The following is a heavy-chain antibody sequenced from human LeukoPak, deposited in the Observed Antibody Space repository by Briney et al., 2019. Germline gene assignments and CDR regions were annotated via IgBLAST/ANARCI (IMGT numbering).Heavy chain of an antibody. D-gene: IGHD1-26*01. CDR2: INPNSGGT. J-gene: IGHJ4*02. Sequence: ASVKVSCKASGNTVTGYDMHWVRQAPGQGLEWMGRINPNSGGTKYAQKFQGRVTMTRDTSISTAYMELSRLRSDDTAVYYYARQREGDFDYWGQGTLVTVSS. CDR1: GNTVTGYD. CDR3: ARQREGDFDY. V-gene: IGHV1-2*02.